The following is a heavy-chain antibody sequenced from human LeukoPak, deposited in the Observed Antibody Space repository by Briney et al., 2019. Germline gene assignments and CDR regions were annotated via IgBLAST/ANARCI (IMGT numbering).Heavy chain of an antibody. J-gene: IGHJ6*02. V-gene: IGHV3-21*01. CDR3: ARVVAAAGNYYYYGMDV. CDR1: GLTFSSYY. Sequence: GGSLRLSCAASGLTFSSYYMNWVHQAPGKGLEWVSSISSGSSYIYYADSVKGRFTISRDNAKNSLYLQMNSLRAEDTAVYYCARVVAAAGNYYYYGMDVWGQGTTVTVSS. D-gene: IGHD6-13*01. CDR2: ISSGSSYI.